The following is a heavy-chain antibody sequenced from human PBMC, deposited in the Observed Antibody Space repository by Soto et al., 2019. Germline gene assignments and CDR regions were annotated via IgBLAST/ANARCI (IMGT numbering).Heavy chain of an antibody. D-gene: IGHD5-12*01. CDR2: IWYDGSNK. CDR3: AREPNSGYDLETDY. CDR1: GFTFSSYG. Sequence: PGGSLRLSCAASGFTFSSYGMHWVRQAPGKGLEWVAVIWYDGSNKYYADSVKGRFTISRDNSKNTLYLQMNSLRAEDTAVYYCAREPNSGYDLETDYWGQGTLVTVSS. J-gene: IGHJ4*02. V-gene: IGHV3-33*01.